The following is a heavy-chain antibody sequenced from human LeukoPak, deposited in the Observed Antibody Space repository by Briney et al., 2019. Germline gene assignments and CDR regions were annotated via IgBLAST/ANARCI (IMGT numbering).Heavy chain of an antibody. J-gene: IGHJ4*02. Sequence: GGSLRLSCAASGFTFSSYAMSWVRQAPGKGLEWVSAISGSGGSTYYADSVKGRFTISGDNSKNTLYLQMNSLRAEDTAVYYCAKPHRDGYIVGYFDYWGQGTLVTVSS. V-gene: IGHV3-23*01. D-gene: IGHD5-24*01. CDR3: AKPHRDGYIVGYFDY. CDR1: GFTFSSYA. CDR2: ISGSGGST.